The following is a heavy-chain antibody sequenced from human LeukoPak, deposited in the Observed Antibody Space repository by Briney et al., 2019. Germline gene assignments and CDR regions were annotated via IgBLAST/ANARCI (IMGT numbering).Heavy chain of an antibody. Sequence: GGSLRLSCAASGFTFSSYGMHWVSQAPGKGLEWVAVISYDGSNKYYIDSVKGRFTISRDNSKNTLYLQMNSLRVEDTAVYSCAKDRFGYSSGWNDYWGQGTLVTVSS. J-gene: IGHJ4*02. D-gene: IGHD6-19*01. CDR2: ISYDGSNK. CDR1: GFTFSSYG. V-gene: IGHV3-30*18. CDR3: AKDRFGYSSGWNDY.